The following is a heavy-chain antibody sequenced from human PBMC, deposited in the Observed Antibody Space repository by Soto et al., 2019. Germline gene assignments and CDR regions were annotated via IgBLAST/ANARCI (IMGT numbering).Heavy chain of an antibody. CDR1: GFTFSTYA. CDR2: ISCSGGST. J-gene: IGHJ6*02. V-gene: IGHV3-23*01. CDR3: AKLATVMQGGGMDV. D-gene: IGHD4-4*01. Sequence: GGSLRLSCAASGFTFSTYAMTWVRQAPGKGLEWVSRISCSGGSTYYADSVKGRFTIYRDKSKKTLAVQMNSLRAEETGVYYWAKLATVMQGGGMDVWGQGTSVTVSS.